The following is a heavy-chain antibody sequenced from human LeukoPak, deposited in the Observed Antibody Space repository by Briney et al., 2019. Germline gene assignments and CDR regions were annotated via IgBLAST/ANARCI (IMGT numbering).Heavy chain of an antibody. V-gene: IGHV3-11*01. Sequence: GALSLSCAASGFTFSDYYMSWIRQAPGKGLEWVSYISSSGSTIYYADSVKGRFTISRDNAKNSLYLQMNSLRAEDTAVYYCARDYGPTRGPGYSEGDYWGQGTLVTVSS. CDR2: ISSSGSTI. CDR3: ARDYGPTRGPGYSEGDY. D-gene: IGHD5-18*01. J-gene: IGHJ4*02. CDR1: GFTFSDYY.